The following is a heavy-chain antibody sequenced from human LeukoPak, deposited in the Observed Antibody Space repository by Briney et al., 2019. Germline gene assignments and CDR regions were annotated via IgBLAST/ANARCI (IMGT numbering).Heavy chain of an antibody. CDR1: GGTFSSYA. Sequence: SVKVSCKASGGTFSSYAISWVRQAPGQGLEWMGGIIPIFGTANYAQKFQGRVTITADESTSTAYMELSSLRSEDTAVYYCARATMVRGVIRGMGYGMDVWGQGTTVTVSS. J-gene: IGHJ6*02. V-gene: IGHV1-69*13. CDR3: ARATMVRGVIRGMGYGMDV. D-gene: IGHD3-10*01. CDR2: IIPIFGTA.